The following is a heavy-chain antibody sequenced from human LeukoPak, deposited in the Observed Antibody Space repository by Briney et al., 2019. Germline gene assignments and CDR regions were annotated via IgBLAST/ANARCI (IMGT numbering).Heavy chain of an antibody. D-gene: IGHD3-22*01. V-gene: IGHV3-7*01. CDR1: GFTFSSYW. CDR2: IKQDGSEK. J-gene: IGHJ4*02. Sequence: PGGSLRLSCAASGFTFSSYWMSWVRQAPGKGLEWVANIKQDGSEKYYVGSVKGRFTISRDNAKNSLYLQMNSLRAEDTAVYYCARAAPRGYSEYHLPYWGQGTLVTVSS. CDR3: ARAAPRGYSEYHLPY.